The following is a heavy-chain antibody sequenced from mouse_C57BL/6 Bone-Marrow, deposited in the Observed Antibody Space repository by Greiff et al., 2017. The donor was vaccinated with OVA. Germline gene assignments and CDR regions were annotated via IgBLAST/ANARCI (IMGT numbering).Heavy chain of an antibody. D-gene: IGHD1-1*01. CDR1: GYAFSSSW. CDR2: IYPGDGDT. V-gene: IGHV1-82*01. Sequence: QVQLQQSGPELVKPRASVKISCKASGYAFSSSWMNWVKQRPGKGLEWIGRIYPGDGDTNYNGKFKGKATLTADKSSSTAYMQLSSLTSEDSAVYFGERGNYTGGYKAMDNWGQGTPVTVP. CDR3: ERGNYTGGYKAMDN. J-gene: IGHJ4*01.